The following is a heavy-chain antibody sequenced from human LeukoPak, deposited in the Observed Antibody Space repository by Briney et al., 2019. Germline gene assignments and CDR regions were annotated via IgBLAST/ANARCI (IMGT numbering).Heavy chain of an antibody. V-gene: IGHV3-21*01. CDR3: ARGRITIFGVVITFDY. D-gene: IGHD3-3*01. CDR1: GFTLSYS. CDR2: ISSSSSYI. J-gene: IGHJ4*02. Sequence: GGSLRLSCAASGFTLSYSMNWVRQAPGKGLEWVSSISSSSSYIYYADSVKGRFTISRDNAKNSLYLQMNSLGAEDTAVYYCARGRITIFGVVITFDYWGQGTLVTVSP.